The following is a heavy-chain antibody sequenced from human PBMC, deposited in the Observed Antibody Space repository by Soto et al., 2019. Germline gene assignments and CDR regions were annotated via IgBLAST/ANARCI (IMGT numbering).Heavy chain of an antibody. J-gene: IGHJ4*02. Sequence: SETLSLTCTVSGGSISSNYWTWIRQPPGKGLEWIGYVYNIGSTNYNPSLTSRVTISEDTSKSQFSLKVNSMTAADTAVYYCARYRREAVAGYTLDNWGQGILVTVSS. CDR1: GGSISSNY. V-gene: IGHV4-59*01. D-gene: IGHD6-13*01. CDR3: ARYRREAVAGYTLDN. CDR2: VYNIGST.